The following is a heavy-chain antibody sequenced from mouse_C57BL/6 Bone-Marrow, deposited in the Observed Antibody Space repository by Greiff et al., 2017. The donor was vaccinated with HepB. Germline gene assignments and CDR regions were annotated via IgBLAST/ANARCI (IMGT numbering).Heavy chain of an antibody. Sequence: LKESGPGILQPSQTLSLTCSFSGFSLSTFGMGVGWIRQPSGKGLEWLAHIWWDDDKYYNPALKSRLTISKDTSKNQVFLKIANVDTADTATYYCARINYYGSPAWFAYWGQGTLVTVSA. D-gene: IGHD1-1*01. V-gene: IGHV8-8*01. CDR3: ARINYYGSPAWFAY. J-gene: IGHJ3*01. CDR2: IWWDDDK. CDR1: GFSLSTFGMG.